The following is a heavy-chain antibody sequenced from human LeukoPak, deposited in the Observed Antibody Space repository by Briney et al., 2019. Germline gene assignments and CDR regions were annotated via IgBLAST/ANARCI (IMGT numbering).Heavy chain of an antibody. D-gene: IGHD2-2*01. Sequence: ASVKVSCKASGYTFTGYYMHWVRQARGQGLEWMGWINPNSGGTNYAQKFQGRVTMTRDTSISTAYMELSRLRSDDTAVYYCARDTCSSTSCYALGYWGQGTLVTVYS. CDR1: GYTFTGYY. V-gene: IGHV1-2*02. CDR3: ARDTCSSTSCYALGY. J-gene: IGHJ4*02. CDR2: INPNSGGT.